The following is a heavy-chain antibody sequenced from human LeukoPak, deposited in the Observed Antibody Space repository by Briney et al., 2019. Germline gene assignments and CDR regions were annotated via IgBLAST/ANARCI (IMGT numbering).Heavy chain of an antibody. Sequence: ASVKVSCKASGYTFTGYYMHWVRQMPGKGLEWMGIIYPGDSDTRYSPSFQGQVTISADKSISTAYLQWSSLKASDTAMYYCARLWGSGSSFDYWGQGTLVTVSS. CDR1: GYTFTGYY. CDR2: IYPGDSDT. J-gene: IGHJ4*02. D-gene: IGHD3-10*01. CDR3: ARLWGSGSSFDY. V-gene: IGHV5-51*01.